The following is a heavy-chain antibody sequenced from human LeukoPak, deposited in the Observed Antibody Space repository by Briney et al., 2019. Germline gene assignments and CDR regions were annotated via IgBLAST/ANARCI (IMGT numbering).Heavy chain of an antibody. Sequence: SGPTLVKPTQTLTLTCTFSGFSLSTSGVGVGWIRQPPGKALEWLALIYWDDDKRYRPSLKSRLTITKDTSKNQVVLTMTNMDPVDTATYYCAHSDSSSWFYPSYYFDYWGQGTLVTVSS. J-gene: IGHJ4*02. CDR2: IYWDDDK. CDR1: GFSLSTSGVG. V-gene: IGHV2-5*02. D-gene: IGHD6-13*01. CDR3: AHSDSSSWFYPSYYFDY.